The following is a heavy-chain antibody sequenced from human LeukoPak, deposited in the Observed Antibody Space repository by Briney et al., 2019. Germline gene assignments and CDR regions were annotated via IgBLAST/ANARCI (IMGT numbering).Heavy chain of an antibody. Sequence: PSQTLSLTCAVSGGSISSGDYSWSWIRQPPGKGLEWIGYIFQSGSTYYNPSLKSRVTISVDTSKNQFSLKLSSVTAADTAVYYCARHIGGGSSFDYWGQGTLVTVSS. J-gene: IGHJ4*02. CDR1: GGSISSGDYS. V-gene: IGHV4-30-2*01. CDR3: ARHIGGGSSFDY. CDR2: IFQSGST. D-gene: IGHD2-15*01.